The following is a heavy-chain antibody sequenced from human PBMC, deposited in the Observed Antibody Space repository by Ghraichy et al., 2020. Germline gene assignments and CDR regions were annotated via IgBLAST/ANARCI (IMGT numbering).Heavy chain of an antibody. CDR2: ISSSSTI. J-gene: IGHJ6*02. CDR1: GFTFSSYS. CDR3: ARYSYYGMDV. D-gene: IGHD1-26*01. Sequence: GESLNISCAASGFTFSSYSMNWVRQAPGKGLEWVSYISSSSTIYYADSVKGRFTISRDNAKNSLYLQMNSLRDEDTAVYYCARYSYYGMDVWGQGTTVPVSS. V-gene: IGHV3-48*02.